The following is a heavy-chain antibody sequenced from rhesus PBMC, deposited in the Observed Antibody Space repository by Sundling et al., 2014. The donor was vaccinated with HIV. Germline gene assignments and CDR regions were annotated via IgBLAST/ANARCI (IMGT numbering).Heavy chain of an antibody. CDR1: GGSFISGHW. CDR3: VREGAIFGLVTISYRFDV. CDR2: IFGSGVNT. D-gene: IGHD3-3*01. Sequence: QVQLHESGPGLVKPSETLSLTCVVSGGSFISGHWWSWIRQSPGTGLEWIGGIFGSGVNTKYNPSLPSRVTISIDTSKKQFSLKLTSVTAADTAVYYCVREGAIFGLVTISYRFDVWGPGVLVTVSS. J-gene: IGHJ5-1*01. V-gene: IGHV4-93*01.